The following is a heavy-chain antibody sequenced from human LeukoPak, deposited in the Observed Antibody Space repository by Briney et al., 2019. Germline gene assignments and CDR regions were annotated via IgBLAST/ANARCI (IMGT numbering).Heavy chain of an antibody. J-gene: IGHJ4*02. CDR2: INPNSGGT. CDR1: GYTFTSYY. D-gene: IGHD3-22*01. V-gene: IGHV1-2*02. CDR3: ARGYYDSSGTNLDY. Sequence: EASVKVSCKASGYTFTSYYMHWVRQAPGQGLEWMGWINPNSGGTNYAQKFQGRVTMTRDTSISTAYMELSRLRSDDTAVYYCARGYYDSSGTNLDYWGQGTLVTVSS.